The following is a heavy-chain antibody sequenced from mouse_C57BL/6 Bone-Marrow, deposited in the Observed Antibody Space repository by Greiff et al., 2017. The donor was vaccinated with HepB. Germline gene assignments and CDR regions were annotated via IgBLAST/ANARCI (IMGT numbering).Heavy chain of an antibody. J-gene: IGHJ1*03. D-gene: IGHD1-1*01. V-gene: IGHV14-4*01. Sequence: EVKLQEPGAELVRPGASVKLSCTASGFNIKDDYMHWVKQRPEQGLEWIGWIDPENGDTEYASKFQGKATITADTSSNTAYLQLSSLTSEDTAVYYCTSYYYGSGFYWYFDVWGTGTAVTVSS. CDR1: GFNIKDDY. CDR2: IDPENGDT. CDR3: TSYYYGSGFYWYFDV.